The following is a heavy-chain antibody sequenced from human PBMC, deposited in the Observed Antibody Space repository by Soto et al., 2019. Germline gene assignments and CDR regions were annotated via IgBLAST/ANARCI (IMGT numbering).Heavy chain of an antibody. CDR1: GYTFTSYG. D-gene: IGHD3-10*01. CDR2: ISAYNGNT. Sequence: QVQLVQSGAEVKKPGASVKVSCKASGYTFTSYGISWVRQAPGQGLEWMGWISAYNGNTNYAQKLQGRVTMTTDTSTSTAYMELRSLRSDDTAVYYCARIGFGELSVQYYYYYGMDVWGQGTTVTVSS. J-gene: IGHJ6*02. V-gene: IGHV1-18*01. CDR3: ARIGFGELSVQYYYYYGMDV.